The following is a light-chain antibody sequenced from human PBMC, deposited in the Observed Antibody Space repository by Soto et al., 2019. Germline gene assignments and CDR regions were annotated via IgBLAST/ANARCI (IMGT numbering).Light chain of an antibody. J-gene: IGLJ1*01. CDR1: SSNIGAGYD. V-gene: IGLV1-40*01. Sequence: QSVLTQPPSVPGAPGQRVTISCTGSSSNIGAGYDVHWYQQLPGTAPKLMISEVNNRPSGVSNRFSGSKSGNTAYLTISGLQVEDEAEYFCFSFTTTSTHVFGTGTKLTVL. CDR2: EVN. CDR3: FSFTTTSTHV.